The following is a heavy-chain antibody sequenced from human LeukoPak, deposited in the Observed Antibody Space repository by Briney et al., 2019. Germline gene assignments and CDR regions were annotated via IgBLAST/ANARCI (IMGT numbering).Heavy chain of an antibody. Sequence: SETLSLTCTVSGYSISSGYYWGWIRQPPGKGLEWIGSIYYSGSTYYNPSLKSRVTISLDTSKNQFSLKLTSVTAADTAVYYCARARNYYDSSDYYYEGDAFDIWGQGTMVTVSS. CDR2: IYYSGST. J-gene: IGHJ3*02. CDR1: GYSISSGYY. D-gene: IGHD3-22*01. V-gene: IGHV4-38-2*02. CDR3: ARARNYYDSSDYYYEGDAFDI.